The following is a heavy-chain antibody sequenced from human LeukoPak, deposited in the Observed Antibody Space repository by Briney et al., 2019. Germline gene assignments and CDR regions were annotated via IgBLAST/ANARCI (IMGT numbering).Heavy chain of an antibody. CDR2: MNPNSGNT. D-gene: IGHD2-2*01. CDR1: GYTFTSYD. Sequence: ASVKVSCKASGYTFTSYDINWVRQATGQGLEWMRWMNPNSGNTGYAQKFQGRVTMTRNTTISTAYMELSSLRSEDTAVYYCASPIVVVPAANGGDYGMDVWGQGTTVTVSS. V-gene: IGHV1-8*01. CDR3: ASPIVVVPAANGGDYGMDV. J-gene: IGHJ6*02.